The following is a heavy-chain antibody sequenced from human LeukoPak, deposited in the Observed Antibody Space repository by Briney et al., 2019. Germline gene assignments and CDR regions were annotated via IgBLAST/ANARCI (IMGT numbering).Heavy chain of an antibody. D-gene: IGHD1-7*01. Sequence: PGGSLRLSCAASGFTFSSYGMHWVRQAPGKGLEWVAFIRYDGSNKYYADSVKGRFTISRDNAKNSLYLQMNSLRAEDTAVCYCASAEPELLSLTDYWGQGTLVTVSS. CDR1: GFTFSSYG. CDR2: IRYDGSNK. J-gene: IGHJ4*02. CDR3: ASAEPELLSLTDY. V-gene: IGHV3-30*02.